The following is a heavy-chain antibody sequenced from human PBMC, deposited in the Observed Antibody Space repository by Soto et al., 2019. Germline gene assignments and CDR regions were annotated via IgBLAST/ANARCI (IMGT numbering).Heavy chain of an antibody. Sequence: GASVKVSCKVSGYTLTELSMHWVRQAPGKGLEWMGGFDPEDGETIYAQKFQGRVTMTEDTSTDTAYMELSSLRSEDTAVYYCATVRYCSGGRCYCAFDIWGQGTMVTVSS. D-gene: IGHD2-15*01. J-gene: IGHJ3*02. CDR2: FDPEDGET. CDR3: ATVRYCSGGRCYCAFDI. V-gene: IGHV1-24*01. CDR1: GYTLTELS.